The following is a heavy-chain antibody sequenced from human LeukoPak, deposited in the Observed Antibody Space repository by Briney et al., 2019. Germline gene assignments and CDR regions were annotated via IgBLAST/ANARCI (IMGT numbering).Heavy chain of an antibody. V-gene: IGHV4-59*01. J-gene: IGHJ5*02. D-gene: IGHD4-17*01. CDR1: GGSISSYY. CDR3: ARGDNGDGGWFDP. CDR2: IYYSGST. Sequence: PSETLSLTCTVSGGSISSYYWSWIRQPPGKGLEWIGYIYYSGSTNYNPSLKSPVIISVDTSKNQFSLRLSSVTAADTAVYYCARGDNGDGGWFDPWGQGTLVTVSS.